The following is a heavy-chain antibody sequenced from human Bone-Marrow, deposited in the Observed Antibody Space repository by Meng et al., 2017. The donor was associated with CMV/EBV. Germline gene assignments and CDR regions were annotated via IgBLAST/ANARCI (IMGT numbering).Heavy chain of an antibody. CDR2: ISWNSGSI. Sequence: GGSLRLSCAASGFTFSSYEMNWVRQAPGKGLEWVSGISWNSGSIGYADSVKGRFTISRDNAKNSLYLQMNSLRAEDMALYYCAKDITRAGGIFGVNGMDVWGQGTTVTVSS. J-gene: IGHJ6*02. D-gene: IGHD3-3*01. CDR3: AKDITRAGGIFGVNGMDV. CDR1: GFTFSSYE. V-gene: IGHV3-9*03.